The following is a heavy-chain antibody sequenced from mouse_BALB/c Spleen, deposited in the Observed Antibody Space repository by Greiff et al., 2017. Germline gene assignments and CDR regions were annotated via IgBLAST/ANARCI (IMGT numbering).Heavy chain of an antibody. CDR2: IYPGDGDT. D-gene: IGHD1-2*01. CDR3: ARGWITTAHYAMDY. J-gene: IGHJ4*01. V-gene: IGHV1-87*01. CDR1: GYTFTSYW. Sequence: QVQLQQSGAELARPGASVKLSCKASGYTFTSYWMQWVKQRPGQGLEWIGAIYPGDGDTRYTQKFKGKATLTADKSSSTAYMQLSSLASEDSAVYYCARGWITTAHYAMDYWGQGTSVTVSS.